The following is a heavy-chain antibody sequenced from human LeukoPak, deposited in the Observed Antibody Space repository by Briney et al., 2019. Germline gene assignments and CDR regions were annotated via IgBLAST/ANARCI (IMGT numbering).Heavy chain of an antibody. V-gene: IGHV3-9*01. CDR3: AKDISSGALWFGELLY. CDR2: ISWNSGSI. Sequence: PGGSLRLSCAASGFTFDDYAMHWVRQAPGKGLEWVSGISWNSGSIGYADSVKGRFTISRDNAKNSLYLQMNSLRAEDTALYYCAKDISSGALWFGELLYWGQGTLVTVSS. J-gene: IGHJ4*02. CDR1: GFTFDDYA. D-gene: IGHD3-10*01.